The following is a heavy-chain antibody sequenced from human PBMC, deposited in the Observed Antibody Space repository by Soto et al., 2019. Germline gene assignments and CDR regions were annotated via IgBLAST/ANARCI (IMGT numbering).Heavy chain of an antibody. CDR1: VFTFDTFT. CDR3: VRNSGYDFWSGFLY. CDR2: VSGSGVTT. Sequence: GWSLRLSCSASVFTFDTFTMTWCRQAPGKGLEWVSSVSGSGVTTKYSDPVKGRFTISRDNSKNTLYLQLNTLTAEDTAVYYCVRNSGYDFWSGFLYWGQGALVTVSS. D-gene: IGHD3-3*01. J-gene: IGHJ4*02. V-gene: IGHV3-23*01.